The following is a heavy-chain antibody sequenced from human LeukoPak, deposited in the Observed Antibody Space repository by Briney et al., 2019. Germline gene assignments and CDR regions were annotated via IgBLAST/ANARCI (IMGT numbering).Heavy chain of an antibody. CDR2: ISNSGSGT. CDR3: ARALNDAFDI. Sequence: GGSLRLSCAAPGFTFSDYYMGWIRQAPGKGLEWVSYISNSGSGTYYPVSVKGRFTISRDNAKKSLYLQVKSLRAEDTAVYYCARALNDAFDIWGQGTMVTVSS. CDR1: GFTFSDYY. J-gene: IGHJ3*02. V-gene: IGHV3-11*04.